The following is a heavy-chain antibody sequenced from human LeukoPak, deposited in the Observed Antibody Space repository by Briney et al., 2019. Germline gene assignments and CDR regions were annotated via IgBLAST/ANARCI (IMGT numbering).Heavy chain of an antibody. D-gene: IGHD3-9*01. CDR2: IKSKTDGGTT. CDR3: TTVYLTGEGNDY. CDR1: GFIFSNAW. V-gene: IGHV3-15*07. Sequence: PGGSLRLSCAASGFIFSNAWMNWVRQAPGKGLEWVGRIKSKTDGGTTDYAAPVKGRFIISRDDSKNTLYLQMNILKTEDTALYYCTTVYLTGEGNDYWGQGTLVTVSS. J-gene: IGHJ4*02.